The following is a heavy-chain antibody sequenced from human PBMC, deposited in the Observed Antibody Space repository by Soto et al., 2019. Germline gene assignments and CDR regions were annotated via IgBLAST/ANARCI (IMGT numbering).Heavy chain of an antibody. J-gene: IGHJ6*03. CDR1: GFTFSSYA. D-gene: IGHD2-21*02. Sequence: GGSLRLSCAASGFTFSSYAMHWVRQAPGKGLEWVAVISYDGSNKYYADSVKGRFTISRDNSKNTLYLQMNSLRAEDTAVYYCAKPGLWVTDYYMDVWGKGTTVTVS. CDR2: ISYDGSNK. CDR3: AKPGLWVTDYYMDV. V-gene: IGHV3-30-3*02.